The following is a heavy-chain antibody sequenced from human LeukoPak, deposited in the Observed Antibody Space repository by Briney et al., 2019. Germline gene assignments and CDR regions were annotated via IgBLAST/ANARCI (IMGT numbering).Heavy chain of an antibody. CDR3: ARHRYRTYYDFWSGYYLDY. CDR2: INHSGST. CDR1: GGSISSYY. V-gene: IGHV4-34*01. D-gene: IGHD3-3*01. J-gene: IGHJ4*02. Sequence: PSETLSLTCTVSGGSISSYYWSWIRQPPGKGLEWIGEINHSGSTNYNPSLKSRVTISVDTSKNQFSLKLSSVTAADTAVYYCARHRYRTYYDFWSGYYLDYWGQGTLVTVSS.